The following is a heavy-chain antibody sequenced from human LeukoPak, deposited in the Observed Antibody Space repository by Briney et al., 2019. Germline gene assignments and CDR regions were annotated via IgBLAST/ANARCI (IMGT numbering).Heavy chain of an antibody. Sequence: PGGSLRLSCGASGFTFSTYAMSWVRQPPGKGLEWVASISGRGELTYYTDSVRGRFTISRDNSRSTLYLQMNFLRTDDTAVYYCAREIRRDGYNFSPTGYWGQGTLVTVSS. CDR2: ISGRGELT. V-gene: IGHV3-23*01. J-gene: IGHJ4*02. CDR1: GFTFSTYA. D-gene: IGHD5-24*01. CDR3: AREIRRDGYNFSPTGY.